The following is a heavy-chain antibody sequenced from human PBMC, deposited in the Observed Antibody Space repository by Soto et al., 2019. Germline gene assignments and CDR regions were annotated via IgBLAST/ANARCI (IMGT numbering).Heavy chain of an antibody. J-gene: IGHJ5*02. CDR3: AKGPIAARRLWVDNWFDP. V-gene: IGHV3-23*01. D-gene: IGHD6-6*01. CDR2: ISGSGGST. CDR1: GFTFSSYA. Sequence: EVQLLESGGGLVQPGGSLRLSCAASGFTFSSYAMSWVRQAPGKGLEWVSGISGSGGSTYYADSVKGRFTISRDNSKNTLYLQMNSLRAEDTAVYYCAKGPIAARRLWVDNWFDPWGQGTLGTVSS.